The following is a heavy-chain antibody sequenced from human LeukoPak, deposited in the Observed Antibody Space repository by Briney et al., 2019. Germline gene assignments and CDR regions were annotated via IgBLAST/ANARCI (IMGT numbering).Heavy chain of an antibody. V-gene: IGHV3-7*05. CDR1: GFTFSNYW. CDR3: ARDKSVGATPLDY. CDR2: IKQDGSEK. J-gene: IGHJ4*02. D-gene: IGHD1-26*01. Sequence: GGSLRLSCAASGFTFSNYWMSWVRQAPGKGLEWVANIKQDGSEKYYVDSVKGRFTISRDNARNSLFLQMNSLRAEDTAVYYCARDKSVGATPLDYWGQGTLVTVSS.